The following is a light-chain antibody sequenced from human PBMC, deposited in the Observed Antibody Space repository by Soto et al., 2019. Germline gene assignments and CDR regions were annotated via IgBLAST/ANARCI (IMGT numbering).Light chain of an antibody. Sequence: EIVMTQSPANLSVSPGERATLSCRASQSVSSNLAWYQQKPGQAPRLLIYGASTRATGIPARFSGSGSGTECTLTISSLQSEDFAVYYCQQYNNWPLTFGGGTKVEIK. CDR2: GAS. J-gene: IGKJ4*01. CDR3: QQYNNWPLT. CDR1: QSVSSN. V-gene: IGKV3-15*01.